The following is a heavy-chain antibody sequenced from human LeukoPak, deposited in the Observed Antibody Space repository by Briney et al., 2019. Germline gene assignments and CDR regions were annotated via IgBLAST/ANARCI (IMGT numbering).Heavy chain of an antibody. J-gene: IGHJ6*04. CDR1: GFTFSSYG. Sequence: GRSLRLSCAASGFTFSSYGVHWVRQAPGKGLEWVAVISYDGSNKYYADSVKGRFTISRDNSKNTLYLQMNSLRAEDTAVYYCAKVSAVVVVAAPSYGMDVWGKGTTVTVSS. CDR2: ISYDGSNK. V-gene: IGHV3-30*18. D-gene: IGHD2-15*01. CDR3: AKVSAVVVVAAPSYGMDV.